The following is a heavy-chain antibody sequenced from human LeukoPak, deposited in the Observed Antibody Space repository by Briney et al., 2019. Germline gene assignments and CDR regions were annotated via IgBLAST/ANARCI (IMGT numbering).Heavy chain of an antibody. J-gene: IGHJ4*02. V-gene: IGHV1-2*06. CDR3: ARDAYTYGYFSESVVVRSVADY. CDR1: GYTFTGYY. D-gene: IGHD5-18*01. CDR2: INPNSGGT. Sequence: EASVKVSCKASGYTFTGYYMHWVRQAPGQGLEWMGRINPNSGGTNYAQKFQGRVTMTRDTSISTAYMELSRLRSDDTAFYYCARDAYTYGYFSESVVVRSVADYWGQGTLVTVSS.